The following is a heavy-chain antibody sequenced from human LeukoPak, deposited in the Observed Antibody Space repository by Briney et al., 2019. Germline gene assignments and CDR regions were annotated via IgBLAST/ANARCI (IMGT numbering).Heavy chain of an antibody. V-gene: IGHV1-58*01. CDR1: GFTFTSSA. J-gene: IGHJ4*02. D-gene: IGHD6-19*01. Sequence: ASVKVSCKASGFTFTSSAVQWVRQARGQRLEWIGWIVVGSGNTNYAQKFQERVTITRDMSTSTAYMELSSLRSEDTAVYYCVAGSKEQWLTFDYWGQGTLVTVSS. CDR3: VAGSKEQWLTFDY. CDR2: IVVGSGNT.